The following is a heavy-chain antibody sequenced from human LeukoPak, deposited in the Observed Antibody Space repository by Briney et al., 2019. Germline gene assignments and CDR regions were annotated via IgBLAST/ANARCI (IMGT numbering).Heavy chain of an antibody. J-gene: IGHJ4*02. CDR1: GYTFTGYY. Sequence: ASVKVSCKASGYTFTGYYMHWVRQAPGQGLEWMGWINPNSGGTNYAQKFQGRVTMTRDTSISTAYMELSRLRSDDTAVYYCARFDGSYFYYFDYWGQGTLVTVSS. CDR2: INPNSGGT. D-gene: IGHD1-26*01. V-gene: IGHV1-2*02. CDR3: ARFDGSYFYYFDY.